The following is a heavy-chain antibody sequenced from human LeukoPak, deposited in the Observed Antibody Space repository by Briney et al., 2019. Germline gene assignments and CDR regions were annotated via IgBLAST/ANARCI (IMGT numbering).Heavy chain of an antibody. Sequence: SETLSLTCAVYGGSFSGYYWSWIRQPPGKGLEWIGEINHSGSTNYNPSLKSRVTISVDTSKNQFSLKLSSVTAADTAVYYCARHPGRFYPPLNWFDPWGQGTLVTVSS. CDR1: GGSFSGYY. D-gene: IGHD3-3*01. J-gene: IGHJ5*02. CDR2: INHSGST. V-gene: IGHV4-34*01. CDR3: ARHPGRFYPPLNWFDP.